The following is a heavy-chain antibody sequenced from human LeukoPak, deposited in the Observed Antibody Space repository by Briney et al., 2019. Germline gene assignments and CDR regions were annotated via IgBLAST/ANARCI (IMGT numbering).Heavy chain of an antibody. CDR2: INHSGCT. Sequence: SETLSLTCAVYGGSLSGYFWSWIRQSPGKGLEWIGEINHSGCTNHNPSLKSRVTISVDTSKNQFSLRLSSVTAADTAVYYCARGSSAANFDYWGQGALVTVSS. J-gene: IGHJ4*02. V-gene: IGHV4-34*01. CDR1: GGSLSGYF. CDR3: ARGSSAANFDY. D-gene: IGHD2-15*01.